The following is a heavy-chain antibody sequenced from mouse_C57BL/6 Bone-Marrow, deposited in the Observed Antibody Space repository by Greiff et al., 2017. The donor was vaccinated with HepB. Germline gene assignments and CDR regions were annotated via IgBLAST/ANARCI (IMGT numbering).Heavy chain of an antibody. V-gene: IGHV5-6*02. Sequence: EVNLVESGGDLVKPGGSLKLSCAASGFTFSSYGMSWVRQTPDKRLEWVATISSGGSYTYYPDSVKGRFTISRDNAKNTLYLQMSSLKSEDTAMYYCARRKNYYGYFDYWGQGTTLTVSS. D-gene: IGHD1-1*01. CDR3: ARRKNYYGYFDY. CDR2: ISSGGSYT. CDR1: GFTFSSYG. J-gene: IGHJ2*01.